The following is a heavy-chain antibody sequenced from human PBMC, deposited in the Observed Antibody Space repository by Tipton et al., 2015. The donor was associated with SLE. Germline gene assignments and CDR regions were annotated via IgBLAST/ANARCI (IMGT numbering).Heavy chain of an antibody. CDR1: GGSMRSYY. J-gene: IGHJ4*02. CDR3: ARVIRGYTYGPWDY. CDR2: IDYSGT. V-gene: IGHV4-59*01. D-gene: IGHD5-18*01. Sequence: TLSLTCNVSGGSMRSYYWNWIRQSPGKGLEWIGYIDYSGTKYNPSLKSRVTISIDTSENQFSLKMRSVTAADTAVYYCARVIRGYTYGPWDYWGQGTLVTVSS.